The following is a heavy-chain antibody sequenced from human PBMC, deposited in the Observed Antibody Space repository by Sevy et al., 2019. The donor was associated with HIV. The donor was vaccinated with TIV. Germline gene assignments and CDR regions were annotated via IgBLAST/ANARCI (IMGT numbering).Heavy chain of an antibody. D-gene: IGHD2-21*01. J-gene: IGHJ4*02. Sequence: GGSLRLSCAASGFSYSSYGMHCVRQAPGKGLEWVAYIQHDGSNKDYADSVKGRFTISRDNSKNTLDLQMNSLRVEDTAVYYCVKEGGGEGGDHWGQGTLVTVSS. V-gene: IGHV3-30*02. CDR3: VKEGGGEGGDH. CDR2: IQHDGSNK. CDR1: GFSYSSYG.